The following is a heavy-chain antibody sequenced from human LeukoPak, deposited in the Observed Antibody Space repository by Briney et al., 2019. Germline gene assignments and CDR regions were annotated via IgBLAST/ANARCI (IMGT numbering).Heavy chain of an antibody. CDR3: AKDQGCSSTSCYRPLDY. CDR2: ISGSGGST. Sequence: GGSLRLSCAASGFPFSTYSMNWVRQAPGKGLEWVSAISGSGGSTYYADSVKGRFTISRDNSKNTLYLQMNSLRAEDTAVYYCAKDQGCSSTSCYRPLDYWGQGTLVTVSS. V-gene: IGHV3-23*01. CDR1: GFPFSTYS. J-gene: IGHJ4*02. D-gene: IGHD2-2*02.